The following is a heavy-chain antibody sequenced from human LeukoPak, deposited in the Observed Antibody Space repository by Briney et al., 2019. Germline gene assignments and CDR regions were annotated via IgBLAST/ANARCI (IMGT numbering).Heavy chain of an antibody. D-gene: IGHD4-23*01. J-gene: IGHJ2*01. CDR2: IYHSEST. Sequence: SQTLSLTCAVSGGSISSGGYSWSCIRQPPGKGLEGSGYIYHSESTYYNPSLKSRVTISVDRSKNQFSLKLSSVTAADTAVYYCARGNSGDFYWYFDLWGRCTLVTVSS. V-gene: IGHV4-30-2*01. CDR1: GGSISSGGYS. CDR3: ARGNSGDFYWYFDL.